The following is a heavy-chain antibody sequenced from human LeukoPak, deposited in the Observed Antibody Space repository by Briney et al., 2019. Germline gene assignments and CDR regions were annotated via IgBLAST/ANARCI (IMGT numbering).Heavy chain of an antibody. Sequence: SETLSLTCAVYGGSFSGYYWSWIRQPPGKGLEWIWEINHSGSTNYNPSLKSRVTISVDTSKNQFSLKLSSVTAADTAVYYCARGVRTYYYYYMDVWGKGTTVTVSS. V-gene: IGHV4-34*01. J-gene: IGHJ6*03. CDR1: GGSFSGYY. D-gene: IGHD3-10*01. CDR3: ARGVRTYYYYYMDV. CDR2: INHSGST.